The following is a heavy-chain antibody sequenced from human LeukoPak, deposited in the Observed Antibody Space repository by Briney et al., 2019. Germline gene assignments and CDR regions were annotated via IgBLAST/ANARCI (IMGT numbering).Heavy chain of an antibody. CDR2: ISAYNGNT. D-gene: IGHD3-22*01. Sequence: VASVKVSCKASGYTFTSYGISWVRQAPGQGLEWMGWISAYNGNTNYAQKLQGRVTMTIDTSTSTAYMELRSLRSDDTAVYYCARDTYYDSSGYSPFDYWGQGTLVTVSS. J-gene: IGHJ4*02. CDR3: ARDTYYDSSGYSPFDY. CDR1: GYTFTSYG. V-gene: IGHV1-18*01.